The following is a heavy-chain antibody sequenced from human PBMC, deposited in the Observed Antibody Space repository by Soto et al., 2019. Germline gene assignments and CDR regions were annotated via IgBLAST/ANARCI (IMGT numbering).Heavy chain of an antibody. J-gene: IGHJ3*02. CDR1: GYSFTGYW. CDR3: ARRVAVAHGAFDI. Sequence: GESLKISCTGSGYSFTGYWIGWVRQMPGKGLEWMGRIDPSDSYTNYSPSFQGHVTISADKSISTAYLQWSSLKASDTAMYYCARRVAVAHGAFDIWGQGTVVTVSS. V-gene: IGHV5-10-1*01. CDR2: IDPSDSYT. D-gene: IGHD6-19*01.